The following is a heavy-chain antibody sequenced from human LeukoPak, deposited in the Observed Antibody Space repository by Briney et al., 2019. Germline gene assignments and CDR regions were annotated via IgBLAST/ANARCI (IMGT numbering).Heavy chain of an antibody. J-gene: IGHJ4*02. CDR1: GGSISSSSYY. Sequence: KSSETLSLTCTVSGGSISSSSYYWGWIRQPPGKGLEWIGSIYYSGSTYYNPSLKSRVTISVDTSKNQFSLKLSSVTAADTAVYYCARGRYDSSWSRFDYWGQGTLVTVSS. CDR3: ARGRYDSSWSRFDY. CDR2: IYYSGST. V-gene: IGHV4-39*07. D-gene: IGHD6-13*01.